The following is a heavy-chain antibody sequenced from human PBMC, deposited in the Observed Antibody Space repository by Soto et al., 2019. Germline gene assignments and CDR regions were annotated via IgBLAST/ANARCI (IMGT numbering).Heavy chain of an antibody. D-gene: IGHD5-18*01. CDR1: GYTFPTYG. CDR2: MIGDNGDS. V-gene: IGHV1-18*01. CDR3: ATGGHNDGYNFYHGMDV. Sequence: QIQLVQSGPEVKKTGASVKVSCKASGYTFPTYGITWLRQAPGQGLEWMGWMIGDNGDSEFPERFQDRVTLTRDTSATTAYMELRSLRSDDTAVYFCATGGHNDGYNFYHGMDVWGQGTTVTVS. J-gene: IGHJ6*02.